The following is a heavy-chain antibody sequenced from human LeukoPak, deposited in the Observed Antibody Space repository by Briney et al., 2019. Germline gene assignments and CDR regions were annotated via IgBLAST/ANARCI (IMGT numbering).Heavy chain of an antibody. V-gene: IGHV4-34*01. CDR1: GVSFSGYY. CDR2: INHSGST. Sequence: SETLSLTCAVYGVSFSGYYWSWIRQPPGKVLEWIGEINHSGSTNYNPSLKSRVTISVDTSKNQFSLKLSSVTAADPAVYYCARWEGGSYYDFDYWGQGTLVTVSS. J-gene: IGHJ4*02. CDR3: ARWEGGSYYDFDY. D-gene: IGHD1-26*01.